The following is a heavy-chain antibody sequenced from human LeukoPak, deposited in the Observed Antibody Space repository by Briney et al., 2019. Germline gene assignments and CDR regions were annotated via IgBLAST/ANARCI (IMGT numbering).Heavy chain of an antibody. CDR2: ISYDGSNK. CDR1: GFTFSSYA. Sequence: PGRSLRLSCAASGFTFSSYAMHWVRQAPGKGLEWVAVISYDGSNKYYADSVKGRFTISRDNSKNTLYLQMNSLRAEDTAVYYCAEPEYYYDSSGYQKYYFDYWGQGTLVTVSS. J-gene: IGHJ4*02. CDR3: AEPEYYYDSSGYQKYYFDY. V-gene: IGHV3-30*04. D-gene: IGHD3-22*01.